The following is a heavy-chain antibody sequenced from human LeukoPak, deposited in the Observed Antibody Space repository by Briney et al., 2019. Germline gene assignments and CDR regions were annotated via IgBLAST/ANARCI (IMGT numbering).Heavy chain of an antibody. V-gene: IGHV3-66*01. CDR1: GFTVSSNY. D-gene: IGHD1-26*01. Sequence: GGSLRLSCAASGFTVSSNYMSWVRQAPGTGLECVSVIDNGGNTYYADSVKGRFTISRDNSKNTLYLQMNSLRDDDTAVYYCARALVGTTSWGQGTLVTVSS. CDR3: ARALVGTTS. J-gene: IGHJ4*02. CDR2: IDNGGNT.